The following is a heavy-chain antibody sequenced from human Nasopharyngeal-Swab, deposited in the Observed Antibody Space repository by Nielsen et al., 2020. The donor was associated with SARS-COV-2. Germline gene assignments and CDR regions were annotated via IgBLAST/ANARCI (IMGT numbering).Heavy chain of an antibody. CDR1: GGSISTYY. D-gene: IGHD6-13*01. Sequence: GSLRLSCTVSGGSISTYYWSWIRQPPGKGLEWIGYVYYSGSTNYNPSLKSRVTISVDTSKNQFSLKLNSVTAADTAVYYCAGGPGYSTVFQHWGQGTLVTVSS. V-gene: IGHV4-59*01. J-gene: IGHJ1*01. CDR3: AGGPGYSTVFQH. CDR2: VYYSGST.